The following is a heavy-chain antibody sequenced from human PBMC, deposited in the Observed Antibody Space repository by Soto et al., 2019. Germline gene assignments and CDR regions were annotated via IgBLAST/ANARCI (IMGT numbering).Heavy chain of an antibody. Sequence: GGSLRLSCAASGFTFSSYAMSWVRQAPGKGLEWVSAISGSGGDTYYADSVKGRFTISRDNSKNTLYLQMNSLRAEDTAVYYCAKDYSSSWYCYYMDVWGKGTTVTVSS. CDR3: AKDYSSSWYCYYMDV. CDR2: ISGSGGDT. D-gene: IGHD6-13*01. J-gene: IGHJ6*03. CDR1: GFTFSSYA. V-gene: IGHV3-23*01.